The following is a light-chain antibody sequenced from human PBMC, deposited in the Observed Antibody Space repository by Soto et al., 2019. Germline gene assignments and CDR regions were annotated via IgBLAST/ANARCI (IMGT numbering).Light chain of an antibody. V-gene: IGKV1-39*01. Sequence: DLQMTQSPSSLSASVGDRVTITCRASQTISTHLNWYQQKPGKDPKLLIYAASTLQSGVPSRFSGSGSGTDFTLTINSLQPEDFATYYCQQSLTIPYTFGQGTKLEIK. CDR2: AAS. J-gene: IGKJ2*01. CDR3: QQSLTIPYT. CDR1: QTISTH.